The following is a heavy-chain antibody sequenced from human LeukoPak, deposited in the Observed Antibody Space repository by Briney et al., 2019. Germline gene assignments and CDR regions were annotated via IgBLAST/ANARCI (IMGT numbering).Heavy chain of an antibody. V-gene: IGHV1-2*02. CDR1: GYTFTGYY. D-gene: IGHD3-10*01. J-gene: IGHJ4*02. CDR2: INPNSGGT. Sequence: GASVKVSCKASGYTFTGYYMHWVRQAPGQGLEWMGWINPNSGGTNYAQKFQGRVTMTRDTSISTAYMELRSLRSDDTAIYYCAREYYYGSGSYSYWGQGTLVTVSS. CDR3: AREYYYGSGSYSY.